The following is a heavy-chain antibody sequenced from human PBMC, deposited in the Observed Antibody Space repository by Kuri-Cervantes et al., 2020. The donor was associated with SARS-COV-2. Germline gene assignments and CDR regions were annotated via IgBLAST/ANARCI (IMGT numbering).Heavy chain of an antibody. J-gene: IGHJ5*02. CDR2: IFHAGSN. D-gene: IGHD3-10*01. CDR1: GASMIDPMSHYY. CDR3: ATKLFGEHWFDP. V-gene: IGHV4-61*01. Sequence: SETLSLTCTVSGASMIDPMSHYYWNWIRLTLGKGLEWIGYIFHAGSNSQNPSLKSQVTISLDTSKNQFSLSLNSVTPADTAVYYCATKLFGEHWFDPWGQGILVTVSS.